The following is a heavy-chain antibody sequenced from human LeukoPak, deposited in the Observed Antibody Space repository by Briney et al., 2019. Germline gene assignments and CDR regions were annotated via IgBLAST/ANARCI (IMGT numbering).Heavy chain of an antibody. CDR3: ARPYYDILTGHDAHWFDP. D-gene: IGHD3-9*01. CDR1: GGSFSGYY. Sequence: NPSETLSLTCAVYGGSFSGYYWSWIRQPPGKGLEWIGEINHSGSTNYNPSLKSRVTISVDTSKNQFSLKLSSVTAADTAVYYCARPYYDILTGHDAHWFDPWGQGTLVTVSS. V-gene: IGHV4-34*01. CDR2: INHSGST. J-gene: IGHJ5*02.